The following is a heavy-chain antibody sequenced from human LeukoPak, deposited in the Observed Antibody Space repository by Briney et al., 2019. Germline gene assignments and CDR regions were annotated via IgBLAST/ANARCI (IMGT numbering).Heavy chain of an antibody. Sequence: SVTVSCTASGGTFSSYAISWVRQAPGQGLEWMGGIIPIFGTANYAQKFQGRVTITADESTSTAYMELSSLRSEDTAVYYCARVGTPSGIYGDYLFDYWGQGTLVTVSP. V-gene: IGHV1-69*13. CDR1: GGTFSSYA. D-gene: IGHD4-17*01. CDR2: IIPIFGTA. CDR3: ARVGTPSGIYGDYLFDY. J-gene: IGHJ4*02.